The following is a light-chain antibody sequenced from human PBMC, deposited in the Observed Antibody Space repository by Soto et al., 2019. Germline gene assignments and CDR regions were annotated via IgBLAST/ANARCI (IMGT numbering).Light chain of an antibody. CDR2: STN. Sequence: QAVVTQEPSLSVSPGGTVTLTCASSTGAVTSTFYPNWFQQKPGQAPRSLIYSTNNKHPWTPARFSGYLLGVKAALTLSGVPPEDEADYYCLLYYGGVRVFGGGTKLTVL. CDR3: LLYYGGVRV. V-gene: IGLV7-43*01. J-gene: IGLJ2*01. CDR1: TGAVTSTFY.